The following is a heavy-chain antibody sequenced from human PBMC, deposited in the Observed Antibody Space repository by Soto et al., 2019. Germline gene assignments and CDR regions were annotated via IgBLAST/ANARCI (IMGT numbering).Heavy chain of an antibody. Sequence: PXGTLSLTCAVSGYSISSGYYWCCIRQPPGGGLEWLGSIYNSGSTYQNPTLTSRVSISVDTSKNQFSLRLTSVTAADTAVYYCARKGWRFGVVPRGGLAPWGQGSLVTVSS. J-gene: IGHJ5*02. CDR2: IYNSGST. CDR1: GYSISSGYY. D-gene: IGHD3-3*01. CDR3: ARKGWRFGVVPRGGLAP. V-gene: IGHV4-38-2*01.